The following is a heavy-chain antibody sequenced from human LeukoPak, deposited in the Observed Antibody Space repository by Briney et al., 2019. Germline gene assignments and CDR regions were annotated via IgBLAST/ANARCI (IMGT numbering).Heavy chain of an antibody. V-gene: IGHV3-7*01. CDR2: IKHDGSER. D-gene: IGHD2-15*01. J-gene: IGHJ4*02. CDR3: ATQQDLEYDISSGGYYFDS. CDR1: GLKNKFW. Sequence: GGSLRLSCAASGLKNKFWMSWVRQAPGEGLERVANIKHDGSERNYVDSVKGRFTISRDNANNSVFLQMTGLRAEDVAVYYCATQQDLEYDISSGGYYFDSRGKGILVTVSS.